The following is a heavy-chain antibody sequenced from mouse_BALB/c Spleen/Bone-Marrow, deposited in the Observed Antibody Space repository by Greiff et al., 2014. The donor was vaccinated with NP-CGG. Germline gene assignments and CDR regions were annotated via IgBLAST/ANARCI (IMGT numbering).Heavy chain of an antibody. J-gene: IGHJ2*01. CDR2: INPTRGYT. V-gene: IGHV1-4*02. CDR3: AREATYYAYFDY. D-gene: IGHD1-1*01. CDR1: GYTFTSNT. Sequence: ESAGELARPGASVKMSCKASGYTFTSNTIQWVKQRPGQGLEWIGYINPTRGYTDYNQKFKDKTTLTADKSSSTAYMQLSSLTSEDSAVYYGAREATYYAYFDYWGQDTILAVSS.